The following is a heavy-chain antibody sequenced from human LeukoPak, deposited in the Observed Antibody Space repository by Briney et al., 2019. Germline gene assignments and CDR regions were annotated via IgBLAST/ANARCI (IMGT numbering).Heavy chain of an antibody. J-gene: IGHJ4*02. CDR3: ARDDNYGIFVNVDY. V-gene: IGHV1-24*01. CDR2: FDPEDGET. CDR1: GYTLTELS. D-gene: IGHD4-11*01. Sequence: GASVKVSCKVSGYTLTELSTHWVRQAPGKGLEWMGGFDPEDGETIYAQKFQGRVTMTEDTSTDTAYMELSSLRSDDTAVYYCARDDNYGIFVNVDYWGQGTLVTVSS.